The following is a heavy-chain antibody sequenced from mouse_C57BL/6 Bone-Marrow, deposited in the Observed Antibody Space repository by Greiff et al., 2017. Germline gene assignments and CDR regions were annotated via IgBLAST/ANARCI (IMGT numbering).Heavy chain of an antibody. CDR1: GYAFSSSW. Sequence: VQLQQSGPELVKPGASVKISCKASGYAFSSSWMNWVKQRPGKGLEWIGRIYPGDGDTNYNGKFKGKATLTADKSSSTAYMQLSSLTSEDSAVYFCARTSYPLAYWGQGSLGTVSA. CDR2: IYPGDGDT. J-gene: IGHJ3*01. D-gene: IGHD1-1*01. V-gene: IGHV1-82*01. CDR3: ARTSYPLAY.